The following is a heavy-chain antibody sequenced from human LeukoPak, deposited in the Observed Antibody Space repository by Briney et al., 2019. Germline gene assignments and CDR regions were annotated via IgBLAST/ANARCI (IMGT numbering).Heavy chain of an antibody. CDR2: IYPGDSDT. D-gene: IGHD6-13*01. J-gene: IGHJ3*02. V-gene: IGHV5-51*01. Sequence: GESLKISCKGSGYSFTSYWIGWVRQMPGKGLEWMGIIYPGDSDTRYSPSFQGQVTISADKSINTAYLQWSSLKASDTAMYYCARQTTGYSSLNDAFDIWGQGTMVTVSS. CDR1: GYSFTSYW. CDR3: ARQTTGYSSLNDAFDI.